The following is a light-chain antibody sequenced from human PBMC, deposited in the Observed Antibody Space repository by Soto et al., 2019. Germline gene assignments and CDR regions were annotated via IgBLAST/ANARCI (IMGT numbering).Light chain of an antibody. CDR2: GAS. CDR1: QSVSSSY. V-gene: IGKV3-20*01. J-gene: IGKJ5*01. Sequence: EIGLTQSPGTLSLSPGERATLSCRASQSVSSSYLAWYQQKPGQAPRLLIYGASSRATGIPDRFSGSGSETDFTLTISRLEPEDFAVYYCQQYGSSPRITFGQGTRLEIK. CDR3: QQYGSSPRIT.